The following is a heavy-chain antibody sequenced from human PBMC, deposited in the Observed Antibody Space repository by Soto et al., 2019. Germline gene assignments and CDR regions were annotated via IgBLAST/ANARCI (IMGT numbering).Heavy chain of an antibody. D-gene: IGHD2-15*01. J-gene: IGHJ5*02. CDR3: ARHVPTLRDIVVGPDPADP. Sequence: PSETLSLTCTVSGGSISSGGYYWSWIRQHPGKGLEWIGYIYYSGSTYYNPSLKSRVTISVDTSKNQFSLKLSSVTAADTAVYYCARHVPTLRDIVVGPDPADPWGQGTLVTVSS. CDR2: IYYSGST. V-gene: IGHV4-31*03. CDR1: GGSISSGGYY.